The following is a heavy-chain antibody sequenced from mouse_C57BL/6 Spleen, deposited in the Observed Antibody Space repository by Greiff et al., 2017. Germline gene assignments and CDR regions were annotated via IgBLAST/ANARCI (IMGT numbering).Heavy chain of an antibody. CDR2: ILPGSGST. CDR3: ARRGVSERDFDV. CDR1: GYTFTGYW. V-gene: IGHV1-9*01. J-gene: IGHJ1*03. Sequence: QVQLKQSGAELMKPGASVKLSCKATGYTFTGYWIEWVKQRPGHGLEWIGEILPGSGSTNYNGKFKGKATFTADTSSNTAYMQLSSLTTEDSAIYYCARRGVSERDFDVWGTGTTVTVSS. D-gene: IGHD2-2*01.